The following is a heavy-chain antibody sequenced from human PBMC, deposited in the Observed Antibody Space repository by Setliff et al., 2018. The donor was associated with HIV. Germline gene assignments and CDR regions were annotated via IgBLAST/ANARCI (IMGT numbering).Heavy chain of an antibody. Sequence: SETLSLTCTVSGGSISGFYWSWIRQSPGNGLEWIGWIYDSGATKYNPSLKSRATISLETSKMQFSLKLNSVSAADTAVYYCARQLSNSLECWGQGTPVTVSS. CDR2: IYDSGAT. V-gene: IGHV4-59*08. CDR1: GGSISGFY. J-gene: IGHJ4*02. D-gene: IGHD2-8*01. CDR3: ARQLSNSLEC.